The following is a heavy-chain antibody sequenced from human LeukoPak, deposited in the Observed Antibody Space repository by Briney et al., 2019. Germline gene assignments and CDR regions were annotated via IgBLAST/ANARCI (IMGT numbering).Heavy chain of an antibody. CDR2: ISGNGGST. Sequence: GGSLRLSCAASGFTFSDYYMSWIRQAPGKGLEWVSGISGNGGSTYYADSVKGRFTISRDNSKNSLYLLMDSLRAEDTAMYYCATHRYTSSAYYFLQWGQGTLVTVSS. J-gene: IGHJ1*01. CDR3: ATHRYTSSAYYFLQ. V-gene: IGHV3-23*01. D-gene: IGHD6-13*01. CDR1: GFTFSDYY.